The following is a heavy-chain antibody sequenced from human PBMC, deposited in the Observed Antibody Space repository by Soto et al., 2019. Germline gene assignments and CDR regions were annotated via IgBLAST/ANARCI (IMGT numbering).Heavy chain of an antibody. CDR2: IWYHGRDI. CDR1: GFVFSDYV. Sequence: GSLRLSCXASGFVFSDYVIHWVRQAPGRGLDWVAGIWYHGRDIFYTDSVKGRFTISRDNSKNMLYLQMNSLRAEDTAVYYCARDQGGQSGNFIFDNWGQGTLVTVSS. D-gene: IGHD1-26*01. J-gene: IGHJ4*02. CDR3: ARDQGGQSGNFIFDN. V-gene: IGHV3-33*01.